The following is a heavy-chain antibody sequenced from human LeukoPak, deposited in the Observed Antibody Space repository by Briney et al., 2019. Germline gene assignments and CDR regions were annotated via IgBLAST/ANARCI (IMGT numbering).Heavy chain of an antibody. D-gene: IGHD2-21*02. CDR1: GFTFSSYS. CDR3: ARDVVEAYCGGDCYVDY. V-gene: IGHV3-48*01. J-gene: IGHJ4*02. Sequence: GGSLRLSCAASGFTFSSYSMNWVRQAPGKGLEWVSHITASGTAMFYADSVKGRFTISRDNAKNSLYLQMNSLRAEDTAVYYCARDVVEAYCGGDCYVDYWGQGTLVTVSS. CDR2: ITASGTAM.